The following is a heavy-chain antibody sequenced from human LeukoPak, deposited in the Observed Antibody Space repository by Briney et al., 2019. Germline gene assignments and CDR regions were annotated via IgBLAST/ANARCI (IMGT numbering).Heavy chain of an antibody. CDR3: ARTLMGSSGWYDY. Sequence: SVKVSCKASGGTFSSYAISWVRQAPGQGLEWMGRIIPFFGTANYAQKFQGRVTITTDESTSTAYMELSSLRSEDTAVYYCARTLMGSSGWYDYWGQGTLVTVSS. CDR2: IIPFFGTA. D-gene: IGHD6-19*01. CDR1: GGTFSSYA. V-gene: IGHV1-69*05. J-gene: IGHJ4*02.